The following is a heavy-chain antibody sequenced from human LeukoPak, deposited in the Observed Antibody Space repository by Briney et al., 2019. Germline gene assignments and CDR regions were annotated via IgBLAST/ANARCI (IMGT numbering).Heavy chain of an antibody. CDR1: GFTFISYG. CDR3: ATLAAAGHDY. J-gene: IGHJ4*02. V-gene: IGHV3-23*01. D-gene: IGHD6-13*01. CDR2: ISGSGGST. Sequence: PGGSLRLSCAASGFTFISYGMTWVRQAPGKGLEWVSAISGSGGSTYYADSVKGRFTISRDNSKNTLYLQMNSLRAEDTAVYYCATLAAAGHDYWGQGTLVTVSS.